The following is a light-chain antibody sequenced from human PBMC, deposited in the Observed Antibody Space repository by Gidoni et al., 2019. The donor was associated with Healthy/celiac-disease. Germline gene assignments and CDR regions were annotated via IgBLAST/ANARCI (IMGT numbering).Light chain of an antibody. V-gene: IGKV1-33*01. CDR3: QQYVNLPRT. CDR1: QDISNY. Sequence: DIQMTQSPSSLPASVGDRVTITCQASQDISNYLNWYQQKPGKAPKLLIYDASNLGTGVPSRFSGSGSGTDFTFTISSLQPEDIATYYCQQYVNLPRTFGQGTKLEIK. J-gene: IGKJ2*02. CDR2: DAS.